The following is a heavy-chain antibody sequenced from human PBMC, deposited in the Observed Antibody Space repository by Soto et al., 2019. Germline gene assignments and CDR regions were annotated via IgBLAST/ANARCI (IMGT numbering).Heavy chain of an antibody. D-gene: IGHD3-22*01. Sequence: PSETLSLTCAVSGGSISSGGYSWSWIRQPPGKGLEWIGYIYYSGSTNYNPSLKSRVTISVDTSKNQFSLKLSSVTAADTAVYYCARGVGSSGYFGWGQGTLVTVSS. CDR3: ARGVGSSGYFG. CDR2: IYYSGST. CDR1: GGSISSGGYS. J-gene: IGHJ4*02. V-gene: IGHV4-61*08.